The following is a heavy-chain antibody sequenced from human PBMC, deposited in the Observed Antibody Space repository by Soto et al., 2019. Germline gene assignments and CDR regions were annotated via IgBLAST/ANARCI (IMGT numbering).Heavy chain of an antibody. CDR3: ASAQRIVGSSTTYWYFDL. CDR1: GGSMSRYY. J-gene: IGHJ2*01. Sequence: AESLSLTCTVSGGSMSRYYWSWIRQSPGKGLEWIGYIFYSGSTNYNTSHESRVTISVDTSKNQFSLKLTSGTAADTAVYYCASAQRIVGSSTTYWYFDLWGRGTLVTVSS. D-gene: IGHD1-26*01. V-gene: IGHV4-59*01. CDR2: IFYSGST.